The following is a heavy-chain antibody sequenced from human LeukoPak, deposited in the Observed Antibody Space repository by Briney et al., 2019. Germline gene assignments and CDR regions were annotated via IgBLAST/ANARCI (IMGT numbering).Heavy chain of an antibody. Sequence: GGSLRLSCAASGFTFSSYAMSWVRQAPGKGLEWVSTISDSGTSTYYADSVRGRFTISRDNSKNTLYLQMNSLRAEDTAVYYCAKAPTGYSSSWFDYWGQGTLVTVSS. J-gene: IGHJ4*02. CDR1: GFTFSSYA. CDR3: AKAPTGYSSSWFDY. D-gene: IGHD6-13*01. CDR2: ISDSGTST. V-gene: IGHV3-23*01.